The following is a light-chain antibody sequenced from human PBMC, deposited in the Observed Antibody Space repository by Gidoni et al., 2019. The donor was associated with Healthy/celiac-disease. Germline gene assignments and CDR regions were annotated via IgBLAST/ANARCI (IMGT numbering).Light chain of an antibody. J-gene: IGKJ3*01. V-gene: IGKV1-39*01. CDR1: QSISSY. CDR2: AAS. CDR3: QQSYSTPRS. Sequence: DIQMTQSPSSLSASVGDIVTITCRASQSISSYLNWYQQKPGKAPKLLIYAASSLQSGVPSRFSGSGSGTDFTLTISRLQPEDFATYYCQQSYSTPRSFGPGTKVEIK.